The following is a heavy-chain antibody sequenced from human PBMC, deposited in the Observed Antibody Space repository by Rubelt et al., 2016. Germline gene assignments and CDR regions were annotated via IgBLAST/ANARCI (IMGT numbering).Heavy chain of an antibody. CDR2: INSDGSIT. CDR1: GFTFSSYW. V-gene: IGHV3-74*01. J-gene: IGHJ5*02. CDR3: AKDAAGYSYGYSWFDP. Sequence: ESGGGLVQPGGSLRLSCADSGFTFSSYWMHWVRQAPGKGLVWVSRINSDGSITAYADSVKGRFTISRDNAKSTLYLQMNSLRAEDTAVYYCAKDAAGYSYGYSWFDPWGQGTLVTVSS. D-gene: IGHD5-18*01.